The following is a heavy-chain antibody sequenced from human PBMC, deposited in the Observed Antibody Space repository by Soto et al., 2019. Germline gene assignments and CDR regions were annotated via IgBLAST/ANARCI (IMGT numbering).Heavy chain of an antibody. CDR1: GAALSSGGYF. D-gene: IGHD6-19*01. J-gene: IGHJ5*02. CDR3: TREQSDDNYFDP. V-gene: IGHV4-61*08. CDR2: IYYSGGT. Sequence: SETLSLTCTVSGAALSSGGYFYTWVRQPTGKGLEWLGYIYYSGGTNYSPSLNSRVTISLDKSKSQFSLRLISVTVEDTAVYYCTREQSDDNYFDPWGQGTLVTVSS.